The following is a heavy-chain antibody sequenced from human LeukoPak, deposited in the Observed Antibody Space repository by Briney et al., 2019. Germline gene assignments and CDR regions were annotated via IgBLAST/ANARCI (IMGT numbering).Heavy chain of an antibody. D-gene: IGHD2-2*01. CDR3: ARAPTVLVGYCSSSSCQADY. J-gene: IGHJ4*02. V-gene: IGHV3-21*01. CDR2: IDPSSTYI. Sequence: GGSLRLSCAASGFTFRSYSMNWVRQAPGKGLEWVSPIDPSSTYIYYAVSVKGRFTISRDNAENSLYLQMNSLRVEDTAVYYCARAPTVLVGYCSSSSCQADYWGQGTLVTVSS. CDR1: GFTFRSYS.